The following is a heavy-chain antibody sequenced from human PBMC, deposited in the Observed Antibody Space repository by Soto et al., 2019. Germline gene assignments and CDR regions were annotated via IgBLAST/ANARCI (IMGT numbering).Heavy chain of an antibody. CDR1: GGSISSSSYY. D-gene: IGHD2-2*03. CDR2: IYYSGST. J-gene: IGHJ3*02. Sequence: SETLSLTCTVSGGSISSSSYYWGWIRQPPGKGLEWIGSIYYSGSTYYNPSLKSRVTISVDTSKNQFALKLGAVTAADTAVYYCARLVRAWILYQLTRSDDAFDIWGQGTMVTVSS. V-gene: IGHV4-39*01. CDR3: ARLVRAWILYQLTRSDDAFDI.